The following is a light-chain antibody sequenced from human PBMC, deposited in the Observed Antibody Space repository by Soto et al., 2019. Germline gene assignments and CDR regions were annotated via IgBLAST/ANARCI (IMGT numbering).Light chain of an antibody. CDR3: QQYGGSPRT. J-gene: IGKJ1*01. Sequence: EIVLTQSPCTLSLSPGERASLSCRASQSVSSNLAWYQQKPGQAPRLLFYGASTRATGIPARFSGSGSGTDFTLTISRLEPEDFAVYYCQQYGGSPRTFGQGTKVDI. CDR1: QSVSSN. V-gene: IGKV3-20*01. CDR2: GAS.